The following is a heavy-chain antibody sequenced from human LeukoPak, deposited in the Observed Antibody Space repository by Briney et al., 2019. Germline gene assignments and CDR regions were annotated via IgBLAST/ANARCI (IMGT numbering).Heavy chain of an antibody. CDR1: GYTFTCYD. Sequence: ASVKVSCKASGYTFTCYDINWVRQATGQGLEWMGWMNPNSGNTGYAQKFQGRVTMTRNTSISTAYMELSSLRSEDTAVYYCASLLSPYSSGLYWGQGTLVTVSS. V-gene: IGHV1-8*01. CDR3: ASLLSPYSSGLY. CDR2: MNPNSGNT. D-gene: IGHD6-19*01. J-gene: IGHJ4*02.